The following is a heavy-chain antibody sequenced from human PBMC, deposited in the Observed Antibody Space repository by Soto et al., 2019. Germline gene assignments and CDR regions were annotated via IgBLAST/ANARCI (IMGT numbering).Heavy chain of an antibody. CDR1: GGPFSGYY. J-gene: IGHJ6*02. CDR3: ARGAKRVVTGNALGGPGWGMDF. D-gene: IGHD1-20*01. V-gene: IGHV4-34*01. Sequence: SETLSLTCAVYGGPFSGYYWSWIRQPPGKGLEWIGEINHSGSTNYNPSLKSRVTISVDTSKNQFSLKLSSVTAADTAVYYCARGAKRVVTGNALGGPGWGMDFWGQGTTVTVSS. CDR2: INHSGST.